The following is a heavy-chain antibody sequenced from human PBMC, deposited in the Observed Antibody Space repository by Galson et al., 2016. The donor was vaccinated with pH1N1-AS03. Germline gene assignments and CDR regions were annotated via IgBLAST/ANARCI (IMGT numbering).Heavy chain of an antibody. J-gene: IGHJ4*02. CDR2: IYWAADN. D-gene: IGHD2/OR15-2a*01. Sequence: PALVKPTQTLTLTCAFSGFSLATSGVGVGWIRQPPGTALEWLALIYWAADNLHNPPLKSRLTVTKDTSKNLVVLPLTDTDPVDTATYFCTRSRYYNTNLYYFDYWGQGTLVTVSS. CDR1: GFSLATSGVG. V-gene: IGHV2-5*02. CDR3: TRSRYYNTNLYYFDY.